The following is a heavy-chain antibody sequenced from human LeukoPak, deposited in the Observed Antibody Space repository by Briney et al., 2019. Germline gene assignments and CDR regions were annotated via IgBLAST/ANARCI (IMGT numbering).Heavy chain of an antibody. CDR3: AKDQSYDFWSGYSNWFDP. D-gene: IGHD3-3*01. CDR1: GFTFSSYG. Sequence: GGSLRLSCAASGFTFSSYGMHWVRQAPGKGLEWVAFIRYDGSNKYYADSVKGRFTISRDNSKNTLYLQMNSLRAEDTAVYYCAKDQSYDFWSGYSNWFDPWGQGTLVTVSS. J-gene: IGHJ5*02. V-gene: IGHV3-30*02. CDR2: IRYDGSNK.